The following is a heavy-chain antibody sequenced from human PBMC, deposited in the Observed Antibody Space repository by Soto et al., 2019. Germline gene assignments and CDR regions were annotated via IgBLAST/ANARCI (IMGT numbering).Heavy chain of an antibody. CDR2: ISYDGSNK. CDR3: AKDSGSYRKPSYLDY. J-gene: IGHJ4*02. CDR1: GFTFSSYG. V-gene: IGHV3-30*18. D-gene: IGHD1-26*01. Sequence: QVQLVESGGGVVQPGRSLRLSCAASGFTFSSYGMHWVRQAPGKGLEWVAVISYDGSNKYYADSVKGRFTISRDNSKNTLYLQMNSRRAEDTAVYYCAKDSGSYRKPSYLDYWGQGTLVTVSS.